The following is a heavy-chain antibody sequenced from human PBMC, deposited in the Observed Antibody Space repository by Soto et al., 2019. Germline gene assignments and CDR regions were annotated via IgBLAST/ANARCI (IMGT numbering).Heavy chain of an antibody. CDR3: AKGAYCSGGSCLGNYFDY. V-gene: IGHV3-9*01. CDR2: ISWNSGSI. D-gene: IGHD2-15*01. Sequence: PGGSLRLSCAASGFTFDDYAMHWVRQAPGKGLEWVSGISWNSGSIGYADSVKGRFTISRDNAKNSLYLQMNSLRAEDTALYYCAKGAYCSGGSCLGNYFDYWGQGTLVTVSS. CDR1: GFTFDDYA. J-gene: IGHJ4*02.